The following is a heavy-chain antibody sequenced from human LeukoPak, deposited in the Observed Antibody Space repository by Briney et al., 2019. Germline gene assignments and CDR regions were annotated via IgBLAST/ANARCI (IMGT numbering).Heavy chain of an antibody. J-gene: IGHJ5*02. CDR1: GYSENFYG. V-gene: IGHV1-18*01. CDR2: ISAQHGQT. Sequence: GASVKVSCKTSGYSENFYGITWVRQVAGQGLEWMGWISAQHGQTEYAPNSQDRVTMTTDTYTNTAYMELRSLRSDDTAVYYCARVWTSSSWFRPTANWFDPWGQGTLVTVSS. D-gene: IGHD6-13*01. CDR3: ARVWTSSSWFRPTANWFDP.